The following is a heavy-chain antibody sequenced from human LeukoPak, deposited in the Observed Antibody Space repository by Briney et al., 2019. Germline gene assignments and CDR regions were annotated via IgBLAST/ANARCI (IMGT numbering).Heavy chain of an antibody. Sequence: ASVKVSCKASGYTFTSYGTSWVRQAPGQGLEWMGWISAYNGNTNYAQKLQGRVTMTTDTSTSTAYMELRSLRSDDTAVYYCARTVYSSSWYGPFDYWGQGTLVTVSS. D-gene: IGHD6-13*01. V-gene: IGHV1-18*01. J-gene: IGHJ4*02. CDR1: GYTFTSYG. CDR2: ISAYNGNT. CDR3: ARTVYSSSWYGPFDY.